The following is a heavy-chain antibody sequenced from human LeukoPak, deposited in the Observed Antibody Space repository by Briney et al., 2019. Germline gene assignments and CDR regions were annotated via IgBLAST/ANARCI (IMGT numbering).Heavy chain of an antibody. CDR2: LKQDGSEK. J-gene: IGHJ4*02. CDR1: GFTFTTYW. CDR3: ARGGDYLDY. V-gene: IGHV3-7*05. Sequence: GGSLRLSCAASGFTFTTYWMSWVRQAPGKGLEWVANLKQDGSEKYYVDSVKGRFTISRDNANNSLYLQMNSLRAEDTAVYYCARGGDYLDYWGQGTLVTVSS.